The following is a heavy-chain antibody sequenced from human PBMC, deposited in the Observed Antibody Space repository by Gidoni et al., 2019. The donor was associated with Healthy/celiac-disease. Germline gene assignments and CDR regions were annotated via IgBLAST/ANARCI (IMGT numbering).Heavy chain of an antibody. CDR3: AKDTRGVTIFGVVPDY. D-gene: IGHD3-3*01. Sequence: EVQLVESGGGLVQPGRSLRLSCAASGFTLDDYARHWVRQAPGKGLEWVSGISWNSGSIGYADSVKGRFTISRDNAKNSLYLQMNSLRAEDTALYYCAKDTRGVTIFGVVPDYWGQGTLVTVSS. CDR2: ISWNSGSI. CDR1: GFTLDDYA. V-gene: IGHV3-9*01. J-gene: IGHJ4*02.